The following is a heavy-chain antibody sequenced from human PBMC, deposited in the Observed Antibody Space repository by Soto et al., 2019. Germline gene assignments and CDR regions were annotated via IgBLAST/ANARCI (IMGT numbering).Heavy chain of an antibody. CDR1: GGSISSGGYY. D-gene: IGHD3-10*01. V-gene: IGHV4-31*03. CDR3: ASMFLGVIRLYY. Sequence: PSETLSLTCTVSGGSISSGGYYWSWIRQHPGKGLECIEYIYYSGNTYYNPYLRSRVTISVATAKSNFSLELSSVNAADTAVSYRASMFLGVIRLYYWGQG. J-gene: IGHJ4*02. CDR2: IYYSGNT.